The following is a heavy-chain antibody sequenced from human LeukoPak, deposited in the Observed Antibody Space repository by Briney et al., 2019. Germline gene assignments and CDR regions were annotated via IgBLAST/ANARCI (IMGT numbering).Heavy chain of an antibody. CDR2: IIPMFGTA. D-gene: IGHD1-1*01. V-gene: IGHV1-69*05. Sequence: SVKVSCKASGGTFSSYAISWVRQAPGQGLEWTGGIIPMFGTANYAQKFQGRVTITTDESTSTAYMELSSLRSEDTAVYYCARGPELERFDYWGQGTLVTVSS. CDR1: GGTFSSYA. J-gene: IGHJ4*02. CDR3: ARGPELERFDY.